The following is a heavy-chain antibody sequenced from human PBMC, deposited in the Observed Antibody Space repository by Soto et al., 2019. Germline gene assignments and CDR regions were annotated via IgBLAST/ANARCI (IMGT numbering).Heavy chain of an antibody. Sequence: EVQLVESGGGLVQPGGSLRLSCAASGFTFSRHWMHWVRQTPGKGPVWVSRINDDGSSTKYADSVKGRFTIARDNAKNTVFLQMSSLRADDTDVYYCAREVIAATGTIRWFDPWGQGTLVTVSS. CDR2: INDDGSST. CDR3: AREVIAATGTIRWFDP. D-gene: IGHD6-25*01. J-gene: IGHJ5*02. CDR1: GFTFSRHW. V-gene: IGHV3-74*03.